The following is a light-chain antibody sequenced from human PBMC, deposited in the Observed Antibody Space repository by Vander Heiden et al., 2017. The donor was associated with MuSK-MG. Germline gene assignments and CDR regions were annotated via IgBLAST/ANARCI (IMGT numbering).Light chain of an antibody. J-gene: IGKJ4*01. Sequence: EIVLTQSPATLSLSPGERATLSCGASQSVSSHLAWDQQKPGQAPRLLIYDASNTPAPAPVRFSGCGSASSFTLTILTLEPEAFVVYFSQHPRNWPLTFGGWTKVEIK. CDR1: QSVSSH. V-gene: IGKV3-11*01. CDR2: DAS. CDR3: QHPRNWPLT.